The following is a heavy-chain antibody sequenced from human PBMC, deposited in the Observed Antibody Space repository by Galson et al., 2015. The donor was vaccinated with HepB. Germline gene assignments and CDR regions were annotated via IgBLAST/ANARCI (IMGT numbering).Heavy chain of an antibody. V-gene: IGHV2-70*01. J-gene: IGHJ3*02. CDR1: GFSLSTSGMC. CDR2: IDWDDDK. Sequence: PALVKPTQTLTLTCTFSGFSLSTSGMCVSWIRQPPGKALEWLALIDWDDDKYYSTSLKTRLTISKDTSKNQVVLTMTNMDPVDTATYYCARMPRDGDYLRAFDIWGQGTMVTVSS. D-gene: IGHD4-17*01. CDR3: ARMPRDGDYLRAFDI.